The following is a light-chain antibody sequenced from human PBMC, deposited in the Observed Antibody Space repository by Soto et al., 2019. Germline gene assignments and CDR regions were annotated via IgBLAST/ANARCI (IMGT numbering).Light chain of an antibody. Sequence: VLKQSPGTLSLSPGERATPSCRASQSVSSSYLAWYQQKPGQAPRLLIYGASSRATGIPDRFSGSGSGTDFTLTISRLEPEDFAVYYCQQYGSSPRTFGQVTKVDI. CDR3: QQYGSSPRT. J-gene: IGKJ1*01. V-gene: IGKV3-20*01. CDR1: QSVSSSY. CDR2: GAS.